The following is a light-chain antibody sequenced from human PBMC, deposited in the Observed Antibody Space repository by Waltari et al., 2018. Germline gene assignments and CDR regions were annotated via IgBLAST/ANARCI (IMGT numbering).Light chain of an antibody. CDR1: STDLGAHDF. J-gene: IGLJ1*01. CDR3: SSYTRGRTYV. Sequence: QSALTQPASVSGSPGQSIAISCSGSSTDLGAHDFVSWYQQHPGIAPKLIIFDFSSRPSGISDRFSGSKFGNTASLTIFGLQAEDEADYYCSSYTRGRTYVFGSGTKVTVL. CDR2: DFS. V-gene: IGLV2-14*03.